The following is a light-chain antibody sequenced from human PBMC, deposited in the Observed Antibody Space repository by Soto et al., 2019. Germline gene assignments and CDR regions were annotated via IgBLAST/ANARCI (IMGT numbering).Light chain of an antibody. CDR3: QQFSSYPLT. Sequence: AIQLTQSPASLFASVGDRVTITCRASQGISSALAWYQQKPGKAPKLLIFDASSLESGVPSRFSGSGSGTDFTLTIGSLQPEDFATYYCQQFSSYPLTFGQGTRLEIK. CDR2: DAS. J-gene: IGKJ5*01. V-gene: IGKV1-13*02. CDR1: QGISSA.